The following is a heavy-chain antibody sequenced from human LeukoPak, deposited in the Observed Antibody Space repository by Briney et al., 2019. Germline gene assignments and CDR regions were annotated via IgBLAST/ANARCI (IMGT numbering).Heavy chain of an antibody. CDR2: ISSSSSYI. J-gene: IGHJ4*02. Sequence: PGGSLRLSCAASGFTFSSYSMNWVRQAPGKGLEWVSSISSSSSYIYYADSVEGRFTISRDNAKNSLYLQMNSLRAEDTAVYYCARESTMIVVVPFDYWGQGTLVTVSS. CDR1: GFTFSSYS. CDR3: ARESTMIVVVPFDY. D-gene: IGHD3-22*01. V-gene: IGHV3-21*01.